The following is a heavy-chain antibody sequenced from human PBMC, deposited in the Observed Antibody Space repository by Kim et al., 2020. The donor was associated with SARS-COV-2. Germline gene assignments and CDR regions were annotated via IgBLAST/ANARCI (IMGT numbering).Heavy chain of an antibody. V-gene: IGHV3-48*03. CDR3: ASLLGYCSGGSCSHDY. Sequence: GGSLRLSCAASGFTFSSYEMNWVRQAPGKGLEWVSYISSSGSTIYYADSVKGRFTISRDNAKNSLYLQMNSLRAEDTAVYYCASLLGYCSGGSCSHDYWGQGTLVTVSS. CDR2: ISSSGSTI. D-gene: IGHD2-15*01. CDR1: GFTFSSYE. J-gene: IGHJ4*02.